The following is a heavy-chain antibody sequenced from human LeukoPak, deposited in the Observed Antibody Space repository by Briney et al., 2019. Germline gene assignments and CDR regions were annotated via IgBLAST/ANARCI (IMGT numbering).Heavy chain of an antibody. V-gene: IGHV3-64*02. J-gene: IGHJ4*02. Sequence: GGSLRLSCAASGFTFRSYSMHWVRRTPGKGLEYVSAIDPNGGKTYYADSVKGRFTISRDNSKNTPSLQMGSLRAEDMAVYYCARVGESGIFDYWGQGTLVTVSA. CDR3: ARVGESGIFDY. D-gene: IGHD1-26*01. CDR1: GFTFRSYS. CDR2: IDPNGGKT.